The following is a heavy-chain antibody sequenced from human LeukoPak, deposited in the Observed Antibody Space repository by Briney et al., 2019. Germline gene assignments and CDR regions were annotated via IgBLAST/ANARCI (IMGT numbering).Heavy chain of an antibody. CDR1: GGTFSSYA. CDR3: ARGWYYNGSGSYKP. D-gene: IGHD3-10*01. J-gene: IGHJ5*02. Sequence: SVKVSCKASGGTFSSYAISWVRQAPGPGLEWLGGIIPIFGTANYAQKFQGRVTITADESTSTAYMELSSLRSEDTAVYYCARGWYYNGSGSYKPWGQGTLVTVSS. CDR2: IIPIFGTA. V-gene: IGHV1-69*13.